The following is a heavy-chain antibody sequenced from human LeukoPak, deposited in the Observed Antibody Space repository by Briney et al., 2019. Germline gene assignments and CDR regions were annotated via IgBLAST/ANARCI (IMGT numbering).Heavy chain of an antibody. CDR3: AKGNGDFLDY. J-gene: IGHJ4*02. Sequence: GGSLRLSCAVSGFTFSNHLMTWVRQAPGKGLEWVAGVSGNGLSKYYADSMKGRFTVSRDNAKNTVYLQMNSLRADDTAVYYCAKGNGDFLDYWGQGTLVTVSS. V-gene: IGHV3-23*01. CDR2: VSGNGLSK. CDR1: GFTFSNHL. D-gene: IGHD1-1*01.